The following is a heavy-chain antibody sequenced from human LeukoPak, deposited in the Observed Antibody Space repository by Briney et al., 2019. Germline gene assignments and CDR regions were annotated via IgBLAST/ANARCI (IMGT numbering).Heavy chain of an antibody. CDR2: IKSKTDGGTT. Sequence: GGSLRLSCAASGFTFSNVWMSWVPQAPGKGLEWVGRIKSKTDGGTTDYAAPVKGRFTISRDDSKNTLYLQMNSLKTEDTAVYYCTTGLLWFGELLDDYWGQGTLVTVSS. D-gene: IGHD3-10*01. V-gene: IGHV3-15*01. CDR1: GFTFSNVW. CDR3: TTGLLWFGELLDDY. J-gene: IGHJ4*02.